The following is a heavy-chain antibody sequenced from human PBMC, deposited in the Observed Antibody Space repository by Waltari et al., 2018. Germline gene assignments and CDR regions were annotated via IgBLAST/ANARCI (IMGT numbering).Heavy chain of an antibody. V-gene: IGHV3-30*01. CDR3: AREDICRSTTCYTLDY. CDR2: MSYGGSSE. J-gene: IGHJ4*02. CDR1: GFTFSSYS. D-gene: IGHD2-2*02. Sequence: QVQMVESGGGVVQPGRSLRLSCAASGFTFSSYSIHWGRQAPGKGLGWVALMSYGGSSEYYADSVKGRFTVSRDNSKNTVYLQLNSLRVEDTAVYYCAREDICRSTTCYTLDYWGLGTLVTVSS.